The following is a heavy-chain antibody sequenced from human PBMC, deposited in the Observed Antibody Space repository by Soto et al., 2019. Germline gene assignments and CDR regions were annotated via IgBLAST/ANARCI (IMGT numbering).Heavy chain of an antibody. CDR1: GFTDTSNY. CDR3: ARDSGLIRGSYGVDV. CDR2: LYRSGAT. V-gene: IGHV3-53*01. D-gene: IGHD3-10*01. Sequence: GGSLRLSCAASGFTDTSNYMTWVRQAPGKGLEWVSVLYRSGATYYPDSVRGRFTASRDYFHNTLYLHMHSLRVEDTAVYYCARDSGLIRGSYGVDVWGPGTTVTVSS. J-gene: IGHJ6*02.